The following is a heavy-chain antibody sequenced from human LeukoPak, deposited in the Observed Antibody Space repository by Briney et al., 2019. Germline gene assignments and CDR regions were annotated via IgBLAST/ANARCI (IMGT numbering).Heavy chain of an antibody. CDR2: IYYSGST. Sequence: SETLSLTCTVSGGSISSSSYYWGWIRQPPGKGLEWIGSIYYSGSTYYNPSLKSRVTISVDTSKNQFSLKLSSVTAADTAVYYCARHRYIVVVPAAPGPPDYWGQGTLVTVSS. D-gene: IGHD2-2*01. CDR3: ARHRYIVVVPAAPGPPDY. V-gene: IGHV4-39*01. CDR1: GGSISSSSYY. J-gene: IGHJ4*02.